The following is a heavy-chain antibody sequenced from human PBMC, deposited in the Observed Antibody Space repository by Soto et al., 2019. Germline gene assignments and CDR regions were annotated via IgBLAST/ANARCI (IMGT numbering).Heavy chain of an antibody. CDR3: AKTYDGSGQPSHWFGP. D-gene: IGHD3-22*01. CDR2: INPKTGAT. J-gene: IGHJ5*02. Sequence: ASVKVSCKASGYAFTGYYIHWVRQAPGQGLEWVGWINPKTGATNFAQRFQGRVTMTRDTSITTAYMDLSSLTSDDTATYHCAKTYDGSGQPSHWFGPWGQGTPVTVSS. V-gene: IGHV1-2*02. CDR1: GYAFTGYY.